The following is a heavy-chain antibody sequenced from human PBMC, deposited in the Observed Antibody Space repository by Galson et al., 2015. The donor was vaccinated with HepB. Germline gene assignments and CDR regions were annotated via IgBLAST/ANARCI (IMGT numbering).Heavy chain of an antibody. CDR2: ISSSSRTI. D-gene: IGHD4-17*01. J-gene: IGHJ4*02. CDR3: ARDQYGDYAIGY. CDR1: GFTFSSYS. V-gene: IGHV3-48*01. Sequence: SLRLSCAASGFTFSSYSMNWVRQAPGKGLEWVSYISSSSRTIYHADSVKGRFTISRDNAKNSLSLQMNSLRAEDTAVYYCARDQYGDYAIGYWGQGTLVTVSS.